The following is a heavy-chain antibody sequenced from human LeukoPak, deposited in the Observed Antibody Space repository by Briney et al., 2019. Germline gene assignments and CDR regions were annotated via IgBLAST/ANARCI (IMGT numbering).Heavy chain of an antibody. D-gene: IGHD5-18*01. V-gene: IGHV4-59*01. Sequence: SETLSLTCTVSGGSISSYYWSWIRQPPGKGLEWIGYIYYSGSTNYNPSLKSRVTISVDTSKNQFSLKLSSVTAADTAVYYCARKATAMALDAFDIWGQGTMVTVSS. CDR1: GGSISSYY. J-gene: IGHJ3*02. CDR2: IYYSGST. CDR3: ARKATAMALDAFDI.